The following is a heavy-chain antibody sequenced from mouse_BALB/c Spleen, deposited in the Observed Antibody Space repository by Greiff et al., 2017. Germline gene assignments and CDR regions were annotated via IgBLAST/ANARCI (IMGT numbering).Heavy chain of an antibody. CDR1: GYSITSGYS. Sequence: DVQLQESGPDLVKPSQSLSLTCTVTGYSITSGYSWHWIRQFPGNKLEWMGYIHYSGSTNYNPSLKSRISIARDTSKNQFFLQLNSVTTEDTATYYCARRDWDGAWFAYWGQGTLVTVSA. CDR3: ARRDWDGAWFAY. D-gene: IGHD4-1*01. J-gene: IGHJ3*01. V-gene: IGHV3-1*02. CDR2: IHYSGST.